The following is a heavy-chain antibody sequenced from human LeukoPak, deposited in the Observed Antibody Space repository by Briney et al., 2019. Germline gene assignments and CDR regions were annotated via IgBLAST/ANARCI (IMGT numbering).Heavy chain of an antibody. V-gene: IGHV3-7*04. D-gene: IGHD6-6*01. CDR2: IKQDGSEK. Sequence: LPGGSLRLSCAASGFSFSSNWMSWVRQAPGKGLEWVANIKQDGSEKYYVDSVKGRFTISRDNAKNSLYLQMNSLRAEDTAVYYCARVRLAARPLATDYWGQGTLVTVSS. J-gene: IGHJ4*02. CDR1: GFSFSSNW. CDR3: ARVRLAARPLATDY.